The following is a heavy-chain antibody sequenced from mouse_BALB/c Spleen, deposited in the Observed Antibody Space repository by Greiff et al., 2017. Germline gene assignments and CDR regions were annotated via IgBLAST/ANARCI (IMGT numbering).Heavy chain of an antibody. CDR2: IWAGGST. CDR1: GFSLTSYG. Sequence: QVQLKESGPGLVAPSQSLSITCTVSGFSLTSYGVHWVRQPPGKGLGWLGVIWAGGSTNYNSAPMSRLSSSKDNSESQVFLKMNSMQTDDTDMYYCARDYDFDYYAMDDWGEGTSVTVSS. V-gene: IGHV2-9*02. D-gene: IGHD2-12*01. CDR3: ARDYDFDYYAMDD. J-gene: IGHJ4*01.